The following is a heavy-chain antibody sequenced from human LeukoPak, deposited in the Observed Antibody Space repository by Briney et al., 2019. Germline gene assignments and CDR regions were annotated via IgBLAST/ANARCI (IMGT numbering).Heavy chain of an antibody. V-gene: IGHV4-39*01. D-gene: IGHD3-16*02. J-gene: IGHJ4*02. CDR2: TYYRGNT. CDR1: GGSISSDNYS. Sequence: SETLSLTCAVSGGSISSDNYSWGWIGQPPGKGLEWMESTYYRGNTYYIPALKSRVTISVDASQNQFSLRVTSVTAADTAVYYCARHSYRDYFCPFDFWGQGTLVTVSS. CDR3: ARHSYRDYFCPFDF.